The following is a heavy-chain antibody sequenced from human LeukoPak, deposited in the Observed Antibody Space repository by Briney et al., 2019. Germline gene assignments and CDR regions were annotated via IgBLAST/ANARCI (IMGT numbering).Heavy chain of an antibody. D-gene: IGHD2-15*01. CDR2: IIPIFGTA. V-gene: IGHV1-69*06. CDR3: GRVEGYCSGGSCYSRGAFDI. J-gene: IGHJ3*02. CDR1: GGTFSSYA. Sequence: GASVKVSCKASGGTFSSYAISWVRQAPGQGLEWMGGIIPIFGTANYAQKFQGRVTITADKSTSTAYMELRSLRSDGTAVYYCGRVEGYCSGGSCYSRGAFDIWGQGTMVTVSS.